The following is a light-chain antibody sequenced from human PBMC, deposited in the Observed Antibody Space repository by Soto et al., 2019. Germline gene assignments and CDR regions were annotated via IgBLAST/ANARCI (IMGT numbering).Light chain of an antibody. CDR2: EVT. CDR3: SSYTSSLTPVV. Sequence: QSALTQPASVSGSPGQSITISCTGTSTDVGGYKFVSWYQQLPGKAPKLLIYEVTNRPSGVSNRFSGSKSGNTASLTISGLQAEDEGDYYCSSYTSSLTPVVFGGGTQLTVL. CDR1: STDVGGYKF. V-gene: IGLV2-14*01. J-gene: IGLJ7*01.